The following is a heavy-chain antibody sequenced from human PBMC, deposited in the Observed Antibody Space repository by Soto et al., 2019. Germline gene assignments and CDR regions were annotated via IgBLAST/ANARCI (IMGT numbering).Heavy chain of an antibody. Sequence: PGGALRLSCVASGLTVSHNYMASDRQAPEMVLEWVSILYTEGTTYYADSVKGRFTIYRDSSKNTLFLQLDILRAEDTAVYYCVRPRTSGETYGMDVWGQGTTVTV. CDR1: GLTVSHNY. D-gene: IGHD3-16*01. V-gene: IGHV3-53*01. CDR2: LYTEGTT. CDR3: VRPRTSGETYGMDV. J-gene: IGHJ6*02.